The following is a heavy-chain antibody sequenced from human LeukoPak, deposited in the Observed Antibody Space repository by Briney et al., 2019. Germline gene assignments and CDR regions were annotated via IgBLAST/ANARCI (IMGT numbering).Heavy chain of an antibody. CDR3: ARNYSNDNWFDP. D-gene: IGHD4-11*01. V-gene: IGHV3-30-3*01. J-gene: IGHJ5*02. CDR2: ISYDGSNK. CDR1: GFTFSIYA. Sequence: GGSLRLSCAASGFTFSIYAMHWVRQAPGKGLEWVAVISYDGSNKYYADSVKGRFTISRDNSKNTLYLQMNSLRAEDTAVYYCARNYSNDNWFDPWGQGTLVTVSS.